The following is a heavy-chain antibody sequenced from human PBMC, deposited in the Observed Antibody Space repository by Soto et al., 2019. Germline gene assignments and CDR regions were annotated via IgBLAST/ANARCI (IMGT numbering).Heavy chain of an antibody. CDR1: GGSISSGDYY. CDR2: IYYSGST. D-gene: IGHD6-6*01. Sequence: SETLSLTCTVSGGSISSGDYYWSWIRQPPGKGLEWIGYIYYSGSTNYNPSLKSRVTISVDTSKNQFSLKLSSVTAADTAVYYCARMSGGRYSSSAHFDYWGQGTLVTVSS. J-gene: IGHJ4*02. CDR3: ARMSGGRYSSSAHFDY. V-gene: IGHV4-61*08.